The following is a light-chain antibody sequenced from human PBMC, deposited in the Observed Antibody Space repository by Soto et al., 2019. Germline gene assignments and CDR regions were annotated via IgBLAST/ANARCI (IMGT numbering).Light chain of an antibody. Sequence: DIHITQSPSNLSASLGDRVTITCRASQRTITWSAWYQHKPGKAPKVLIYGASKLESGVPSRFSGSGYGTEFPLTISTLQPDDFATYYCQQYNSYQWTFGQGTKVEI. CDR3: QQYNSYQWT. CDR2: GAS. CDR1: QRTITW. V-gene: IGKV1-5*01. J-gene: IGKJ1*01.